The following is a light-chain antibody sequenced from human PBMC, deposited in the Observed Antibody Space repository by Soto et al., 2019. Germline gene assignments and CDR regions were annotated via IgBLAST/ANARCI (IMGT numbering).Light chain of an antibody. V-gene: IGKV3-11*01. CDR3: QQRSNWPLIT. CDR2: DAS. Sequence: EIVLTQSPATLSLSPGERATLSCRASQSVSSYLAWYQQKPGQAPRLLLYDASNRATGIPARFSGSGSGTDFTLTISSLEPEDFVVYYCQQRSNWPLITFGQGTRLEIK. J-gene: IGKJ5*01. CDR1: QSVSSY.